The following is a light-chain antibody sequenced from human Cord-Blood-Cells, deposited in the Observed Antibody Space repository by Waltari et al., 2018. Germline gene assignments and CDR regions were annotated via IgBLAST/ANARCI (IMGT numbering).Light chain of an antibody. Sequence: QSALTQPRSVSGSPGKSVPIPCTGTSSDVGGYHYVSWYQQHPGKAPTLMIYDVSKRPAGVPDRFSGSKSGNSASLTISGLQAEDEADYYCCSYAGSYVVFGGGTKLTVL. V-gene: IGLV2-11*01. CDR3: CSYAGSYVV. J-gene: IGLJ2*01. CDR2: DVS. CDR1: SSDVGGYHY.